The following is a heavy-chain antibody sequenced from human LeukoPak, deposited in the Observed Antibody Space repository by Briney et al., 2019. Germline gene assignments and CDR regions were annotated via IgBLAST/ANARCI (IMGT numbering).Heavy chain of an antibody. Sequence: GGSLRLSCAASGFTVSSTYMSWVRQAPGKGLEWVSVIYSGGNIYYIDSVKGRFTISRDTSKNTLYLQMNSLRAEDTAVYYCARGGLRYFDWLPTYYYYGMDVWGQGTTVTVSS. CDR1: GFTVSSTY. D-gene: IGHD3-9*01. V-gene: IGHV3-53*01. CDR3: ARGGLRYFDWLPTYYYYGMDV. CDR2: IYSGGNI. J-gene: IGHJ6*02.